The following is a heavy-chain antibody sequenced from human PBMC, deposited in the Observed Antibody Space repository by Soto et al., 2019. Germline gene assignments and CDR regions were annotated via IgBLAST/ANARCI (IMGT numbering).Heavy chain of an antibody. CDR3: ARVNWNYARYYFDY. J-gene: IGHJ4*02. Sequence: GGSLGLSCAASGFTFSNNAMSWVRQAPGKGLEWVSAISGSGGSTFYADSVKGRFTISRDNSKNTLYVQRNSLRADDTAGYYCARVNWNYARYYFDYRGPGTLVTISS. V-gene: IGHV3-23*01. CDR2: ISGSGGST. D-gene: IGHD1-7*01. CDR1: GFTFSNNA.